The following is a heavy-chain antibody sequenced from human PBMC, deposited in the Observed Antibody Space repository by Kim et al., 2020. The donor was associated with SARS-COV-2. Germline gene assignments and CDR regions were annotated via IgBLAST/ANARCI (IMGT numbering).Heavy chain of an antibody. CDR1: GFTFSNAW. J-gene: IGHJ4*02. CDR2: IKSKTDGGTT. D-gene: IGHD3-16*01. Sequence: GGSLRLSCAASGFTFSNAWMSWVRQAPGKGLEWVGRIKSKTDGGTTDYAAPVKGRFTISRDDSKNTLYLQMNSLKTEDTAVYYCTTEFRITFGGVIPFDYWGQGTLVTVSS. CDR3: TTEFRITFGGVIPFDY. V-gene: IGHV3-15*01.